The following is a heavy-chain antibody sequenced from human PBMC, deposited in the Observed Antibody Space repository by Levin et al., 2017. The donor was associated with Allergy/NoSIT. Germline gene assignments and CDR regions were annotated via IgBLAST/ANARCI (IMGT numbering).Heavy chain of an antibody. CDR2: INSDGSST. J-gene: IGHJ6*02. CDR3: ARDRSDYYYYYGMDV. V-gene: IGHV3-74*01. Sequence: LSLTCAASGFTFSSYWMHWVRQAPGKGLVWVSRINSDGSSTSYADSVKGRFTISRDNAKNTLYLQMNSLRAEDTAVYYCARDRSDYYYYYGMDVWGQGTTVTVSS. CDR1: GFTFSSYW. D-gene: IGHD6-6*01.